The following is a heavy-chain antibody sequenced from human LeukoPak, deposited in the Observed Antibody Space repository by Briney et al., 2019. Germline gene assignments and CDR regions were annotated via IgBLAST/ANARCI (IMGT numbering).Heavy chain of an antibody. J-gene: IGHJ6*04. V-gene: IGHV4-30-4*01. D-gene: IGHD3-9*01. Sequence: SQTLSLTCTVSGGSISSGDYYWSWIRQPPGTGLEWIGYIYYSGSTYYNPSLKSRVTISVDTSKNQFSLKLSSVTAADTAVYYCARDELDYDILTGYQNYYYGMDVWGKGTTVTVSS. CDR2: IYYSGST. CDR3: ARDELDYDILTGYQNYYYGMDV. CDR1: GGSISSGDYY.